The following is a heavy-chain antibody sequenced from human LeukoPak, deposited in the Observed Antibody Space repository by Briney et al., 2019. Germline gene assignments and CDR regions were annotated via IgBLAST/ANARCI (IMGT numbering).Heavy chain of an antibody. CDR3: ARVPGYSGYEVLFDY. CDR1: GFTFSSYA. CDR2: ISYDGSNK. Sequence: GGSLRLSCAASGFTFSSYAMHWVRQAPGKGLEWVAVISYDGSNKYYADSVKGRFTISRDNSKNTLYLQMNSLRAEDTAVYYCARVPGYSGYEVLFDYWGQGTLVTVSS. D-gene: IGHD5-12*01. J-gene: IGHJ4*02. V-gene: IGHV3-30-3*01.